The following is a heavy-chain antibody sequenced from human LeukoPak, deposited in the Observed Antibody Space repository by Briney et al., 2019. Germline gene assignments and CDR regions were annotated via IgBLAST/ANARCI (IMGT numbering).Heavy chain of an antibody. CDR2: ISGSGGST. CDR3: AKSHSSSGWYSYFDY. V-gene: IGHV3-23*01. CDR1: GFTFSSYA. D-gene: IGHD6-19*01. Sequence: PGGSLRLSCAASGFTFSSYAMSWVRQAPGKGLEWVSAISGSGGSTYYADSVKGRSTISRDNSKNTLYLQMNSLRAEDTAVYYCAKSHSSSGWYSYFDYWGQGTLVTVSS. J-gene: IGHJ4*02.